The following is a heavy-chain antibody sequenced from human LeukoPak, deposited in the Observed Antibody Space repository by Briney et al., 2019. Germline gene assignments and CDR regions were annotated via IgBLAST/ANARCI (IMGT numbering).Heavy chain of an antibody. CDR3: ARVPPQWLPNRDAFDI. CDR2: IKQDGSEK. Sequence: GGSLRLSCAASGFTFSSYWMSWVRQAPGKGLEWVANIKQDGSEKYYADSVKGRFTISRDNAKNSLYLQMNSLRAEDTAVYYCARVPPQWLPNRDAFDIWGQGTMVTVSS. J-gene: IGHJ3*02. D-gene: IGHD6-19*01. V-gene: IGHV3-7*01. CDR1: GFTFSSYW.